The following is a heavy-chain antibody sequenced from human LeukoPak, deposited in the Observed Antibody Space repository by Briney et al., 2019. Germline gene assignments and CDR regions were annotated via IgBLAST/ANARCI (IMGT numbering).Heavy chain of an antibody. J-gene: IGHJ3*02. CDR2: IYYSGST. CDR3: ASQYYYDSSGYSRRAFDI. Sequence: PSETLSLTCTVSGGSISSSSYYWGWIRQPPGKGLEWIGSIYYSGSTYYNPSLKSRVTISVDTSKNQFSLKLSSVTAADTAVYHCASQYYYDSSGYSRRAFDIWGQGTMVTVSS. D-gene: IGHD3-22*01. V-gene: IGHV4-39*01. CDR1: GGSISSSSYY.